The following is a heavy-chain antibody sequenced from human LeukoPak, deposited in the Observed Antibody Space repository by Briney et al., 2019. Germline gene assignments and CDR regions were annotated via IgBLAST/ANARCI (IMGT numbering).Heavy chain of an antibody. CDR1: GFTFDDYA. J-gene: IGHJ3*02. V-gene: IGHV3-20*04. CDR3: ARDAHFGGVFDI. D-gene: IGHD2-21*01. Sequence: GGSLRLSCAASGFTFDDYAMSWVRQAPGKGLEWVSGINWNDGSTGYVDSVKGRFAISRDNAKNSLYLQMNSLRGEDTALYYCARDAHFGGVFDIWGQGTMVTVSS. CDR2: INWNDGST.